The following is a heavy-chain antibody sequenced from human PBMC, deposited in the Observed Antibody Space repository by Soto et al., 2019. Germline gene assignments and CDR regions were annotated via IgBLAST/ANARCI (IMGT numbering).Heavy chain of an antibody. J-gene: IGHJ5*02. D-gene: IGHD3-9*01. V-gene: IGHV3-30-3*01. CDR1: GFTFSIYA. CDR3: ARVKSYDILTGYSTWFDP. Sequence: PGGSLRLSCAASGFTFSIYAMHWFRQAPGKGLEWVAVISYDGSNKYYADSVKGRFTISRDNSKNTLYLQMNSLRAEDTAVYYCARVKSYDILTGYSTWFDPWGQGTLVTVSS. CDR2: ISYDGSNK.